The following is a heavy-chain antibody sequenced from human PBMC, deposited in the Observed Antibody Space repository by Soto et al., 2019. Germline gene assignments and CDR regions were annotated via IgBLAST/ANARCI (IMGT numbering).Heavy chain of an antibody. D-gene: IGHD6-13*01. V-gene: IGHV1-69*12. Sequence: QVQLVQSGAEVKKPGSSVKVSCKASGGTFSSSAISWVRQAPGQGLEWMGGIIPIFGTANYAQKFQGRVTITADESTSPAYMELSSLRSEDTAVDYCAGHGNHGSTYYYGMDVWGQGTKVTVSS. CDR2: IIPIFGTA. CDR3: AGHGNHGSTYYYGMDV. J-gene: IGHJ6*02. CDR1: GGTFSSSA.